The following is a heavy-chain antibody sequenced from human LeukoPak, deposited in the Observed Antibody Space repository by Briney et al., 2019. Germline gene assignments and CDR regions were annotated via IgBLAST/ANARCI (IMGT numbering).Heavy chain of an antibody. CDR1: GGSVSSASYY. Sequence: SETLSLTCTVSGGSVSSASYYWSWIRQPPGRGLEWIAYVYYSGSTEYNPSLKSGVTISVDTSKNQFSLKLSSVTAADTAIYYCARLSLDNWFDPWGQGTLVTVSS. D-gene: IGHD3-16*02. CDR2: VYYSGST. CDR3: ARLSLDNWFDP. J-gene: IGHJ5*02. V-gene: IGHV4-61*01.